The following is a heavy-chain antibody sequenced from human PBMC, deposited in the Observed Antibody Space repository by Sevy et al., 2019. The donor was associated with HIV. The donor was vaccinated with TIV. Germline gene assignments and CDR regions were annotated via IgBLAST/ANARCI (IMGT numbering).Heavy chain of an antibody. CDR1: GFSVSSHA. Sequence: GGSLRLSCAASGFSVSSHAMHWVRQAPGKGLEWVALISYDGSSKDYSDSVKGRLTISRDNSKNTLYLQMNSLRPEDTALYYCSRDAGYSVGWYPSDYWGQGTLVTVSS. CDR2: ISYDGSSK. D-gene: IGHD2-15*01. J-gene: IGHJ4*02. V-gene: IGHV3-30-3*01. CDR3: SRDAGYSVGWYPSDY.